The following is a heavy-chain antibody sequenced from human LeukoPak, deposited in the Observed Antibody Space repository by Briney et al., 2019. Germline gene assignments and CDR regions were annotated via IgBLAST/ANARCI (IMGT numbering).Heavy chain of an antibody. V-gene: IGHV4-39*07. CDR3: ARVAPWSVDYSNYGVPRRYYMDV. J-gene: IGHJ6*03. CDR2: IYYSGNT. D-gene: IGHD4-11*01. CDR1: GGSISSSSYY. Sequence: PSETLSLTCTVSGGSISSSSYYWGCLRQPPGKGLEWIVSIYYSGNTYYNPSLKSRVTISVDTSKNQFSLKLSSVTAADTAVYYCARVAPWSVDYSNYGVPRRYYMDVWGKGTTVTVSS.